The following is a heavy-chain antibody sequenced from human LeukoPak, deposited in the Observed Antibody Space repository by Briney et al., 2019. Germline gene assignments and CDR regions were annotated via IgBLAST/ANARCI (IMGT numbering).Heavy chain of an antibody. Sequence: PGGSLRLSCAASGFTFDDYAMHWVRHAPGKGLEWVSGISWNSGSIGYADSVKGRFTISRDNAKNSLYLQMNSLRAEDMALYYCARRAARQRAFDIWGQRTLVTVYS. J-gene: IGHJ3*02. D-gene: IGHD6-6*01. CDR1: GFTFDDYA. CDR3: ARRAARQRAFDI. V-gene: IGHV3-9*03. CDR2: ISWNSGSI.